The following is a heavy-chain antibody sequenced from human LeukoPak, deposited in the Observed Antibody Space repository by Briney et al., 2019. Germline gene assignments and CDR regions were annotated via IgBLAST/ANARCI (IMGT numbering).Heavy chain of an antibody. J-gene: IGHJ5*02. D-gene: IGHD2-2*01. CDR3: ARGRSYIVVVPAAAKNWLDP. Sequence: SETLSLTCTVSGGSISSSSYYWSWIRQPPGKGLEWIGYIYHSGSTNYNPSLKSRVTISVDTSKNQFSLKLSSVTAANTAVYYCARGRSYIVVVPAAAKNWLDPWGQGTLVTVSS. CDR2: IYHSGST. CDR1: GGSISSSSYY. V-gene: IGHV4-61*05.